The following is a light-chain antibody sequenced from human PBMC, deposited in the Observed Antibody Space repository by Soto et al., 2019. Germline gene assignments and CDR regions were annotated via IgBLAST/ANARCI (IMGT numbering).Light chain of an antibody. CDR3: QHYATSAT. Sequence: EIVLTQSPGALSLSPGERATLSCRASQTIYSTHLAWYQQKPGQAPRLLLYGPSSRATGIPERFSGSGSGTDFTLTISRLEPEDFAVYYCQHYATSATFGQGTKVDIK. J-gene: IGKJ1*01. CDR1: QTIYSTH. CDR2: GPS. V-gene: IGKV3-20*01.